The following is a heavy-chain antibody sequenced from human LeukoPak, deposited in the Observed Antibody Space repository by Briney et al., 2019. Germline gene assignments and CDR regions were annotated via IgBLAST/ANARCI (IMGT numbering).Heavy chain of an antibody. CDR3: AKGGRQGDASSYYLYFDY. D-gene: IGHD1-26*01. Sequence: GGSLRLSCAASGFTFSSYAMSWVRQAPGKGLEWVSAISGSGDSAYYADSVKGRFTISRDNSKNTLYLQMNSLRAEDTAVYYCAKGGRQGDASSYYLYFDYSGQGTLVTVSS. V-gene: IGHV3-23*01. J-gene: IGHJ4*02. CDR2: ISGSGDSA. CDR1: GFTFSSYA.